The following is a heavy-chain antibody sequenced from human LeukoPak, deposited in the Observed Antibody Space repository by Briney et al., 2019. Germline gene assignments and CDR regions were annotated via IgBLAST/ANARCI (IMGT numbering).Heavy chain of an antibody. Sequence: SETLSLTCTVSGGSIRSSYYYWGWIRQPPGKGLEWIGSIYYSGSTYYNPSLKSRVTISVDTSKNQFSLKLSSVTAADTAVYYCARGSISSSWLKRDYYYYYGMDVWGQGTTVTVSS. CDR3: ARGSISSSWLKRDYYYYYGMDV. V-gene: IGHV4-39*01. J-gene: IGHJ6*02. CDR2: IYYSGST. D-gene: IGHD6-13*01. CDR1: GGSIRSSYYY.